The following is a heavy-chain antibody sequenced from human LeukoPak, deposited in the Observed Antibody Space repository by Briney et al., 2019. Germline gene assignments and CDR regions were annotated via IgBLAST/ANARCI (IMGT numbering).Heavy chain of an antibody. J-gene: IGHJ4*02. CDR2: IYYSGST. CDR1: GASISGYY. D-gene: IGHD6-25*01. CDR3: AKFSPPSGGSSGWNWVIDY. Sequence: SETLSLTCTVSGASISGYYWSWIRQPPGKGLEWIGYIYYSGSTNYNPSLKSRVTISLDRSKNQFSLKLSSVTAADTAVYYCAKFSPPSGGSSGWNWVIDYWGQGTLVTVSS. V-gene: IGHV4-59*01.